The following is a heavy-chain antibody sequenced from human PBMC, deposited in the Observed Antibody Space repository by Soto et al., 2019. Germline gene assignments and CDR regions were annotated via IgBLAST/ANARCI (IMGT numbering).Heavy chain of an antibody. D-gene: IGHD6-6*01. CDR3: ARGIGSSRLDL. V-gene: IGHV1-2*02. CDR1: GYGFTGYY. CDR2: INPNGGGT. J-gene: IGHJ5*02. Sequence: ASVKVSCKASGYGFTGYYLHWVRQAPGQGLECMGWINPNGGGTYYGQKFEGRVTMTRDTSVTTAYMELSSLRSDDTAVYYCARGIGSSRLDLWGQGTLVTVSS.